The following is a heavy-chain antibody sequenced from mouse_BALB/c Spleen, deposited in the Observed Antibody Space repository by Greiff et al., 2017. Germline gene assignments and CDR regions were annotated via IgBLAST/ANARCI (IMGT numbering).Heavy chain of an antibody. J-gene: IGHJ3*01. D-gene: IGHD1-1*01. Sequence: EVNLVESGGGLVKPGGSLKLSCAASGFTFSSYTMSWVRQTPEKRLEWVATISSGGSYTYYPDSVKGRFTISRDNAKNTLYLQMSSLKSEDTAMYYCTREGYGSSAWFAYWGQGTLVTVSA. CDR3: TREGYGSSAWFAY. CDR2: ISSGGSYT. CDR1: GFTFSSYT. V-gene: IGHV5-6-4*01.